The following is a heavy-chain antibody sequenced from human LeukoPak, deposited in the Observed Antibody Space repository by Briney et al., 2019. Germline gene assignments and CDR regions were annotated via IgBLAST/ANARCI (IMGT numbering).Heavy chain of an antibody. CDR3: ARAAKAGGFGEPPKYYYYYYYMDV. CDR1: GGSISSYY. V-gene: IGHV4-59*01. CDR2: IYYSGST. Sequence: PSETLSLTCTVSGGSISSYYWSWIRQPPGKGLEWIGYIYYSGSTNYNPSLKSRVTISVDTSKNQFSLKLSSVTAADTAVYYCARAAKAGGFGEPPKYYYYYYYMDVWGKGTTVTISS. J-gene: IGHJ6*03. D-gene: IGHD3-10*01.